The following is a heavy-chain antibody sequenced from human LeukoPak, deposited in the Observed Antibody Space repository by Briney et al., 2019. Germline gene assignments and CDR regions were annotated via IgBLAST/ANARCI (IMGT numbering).Heavy chain of an antibody. CDR1: GFTFSDFY. J-gene: IGHJ4*02. D-gene: IGHD3/OR15-3a*01. CDR2: ISTNGTTI. V-gene: IGHV3-11*04. Sequence: GGSLRLSCAASGFTFSDFYMGCVRQAPGKGLEPVSYISTNGTTIYYADSVKGRFTISRDNAENSLYLQMNSLRAENTAVYYSARRVRTGTGDYWGQGTLVTVSS. CDR3: ARRVRTGTGDY.